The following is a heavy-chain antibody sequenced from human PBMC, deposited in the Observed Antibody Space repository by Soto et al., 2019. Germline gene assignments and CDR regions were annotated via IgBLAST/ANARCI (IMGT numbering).Heavy chain of an antibody. V-gene: IGHV1-69*01. Sequence: QVELVQSGAEVKKPGSSVKVSCKASGDTFTNYAITWVRQAPGQGLEWMGGIIPVFDTTNFAQRFQDRVTFTADDSTNTACMELRSLRSEHTAIYYCARVRSITVAGAVDYRGQGSLVIVSS. J-gene: IGHJ4*02. CDR2: IIPVFDTT. CDR3: ARVRSITVAGAVDY. D-gene: IGHD6-19*01. CDR1: GDTFTNYA.